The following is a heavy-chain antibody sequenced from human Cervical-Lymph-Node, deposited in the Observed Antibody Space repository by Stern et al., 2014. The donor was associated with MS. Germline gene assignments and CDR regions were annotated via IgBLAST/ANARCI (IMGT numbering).Heavy chain of an antibody. CDR3: ARDTGGITMVRGVSWFDP. CDR2: INPNSGGT. D-gene: IGHD3-10*01. CDR1: GYTFTGYY. V-gene: IGHV1-2*04. Sequence: QLVQSGAEVKKPGASVKVSCKASGYTFTGYYMHWVRQAPGQGLEWMGWINPNSGGTNYAQKFQGWVTMTRDTSISTAYMELSRLRSDDTAVYYCARDTGGITMVRGVSWFDPWGQGTLVTVSS. J-gene: IGHJ5*02.